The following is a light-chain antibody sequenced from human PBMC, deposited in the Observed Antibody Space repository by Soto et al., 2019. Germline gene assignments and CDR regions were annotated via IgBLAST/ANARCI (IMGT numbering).Light chain of an antibody. Sequence: EIVLTQSPGTLSLSPGERATLFCRASQSVSTYLAWYQQKPGQAPRLLMYDASSRATGIPDRFSGSRSGTDFTLTISRLEPEDFAVYYCQQYSSSRTFGQGTKVDIK. V-gene: IGKV3-20*01. CDR1: QSVSTY. J-gene: IGKJ1*01. CDR3: QQYSSSRT. CDR2: DAS.